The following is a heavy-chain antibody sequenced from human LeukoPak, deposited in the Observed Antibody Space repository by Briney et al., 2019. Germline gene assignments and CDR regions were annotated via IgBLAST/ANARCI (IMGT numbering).Heavy chain of an antibody. Sequence: GGSLRLSCAASGFTFSTYEMNWVRQAPGKGLERVSHISSSGSIIYYADSVKGRFTISRDNAKNSLYLQMNSLRAEDTALYYCARWGDIATAGDYWGQGTLVTVSS. CDR3: ARWGDIATAGDY. CDR2: ISSSGSII. CDR1: GFTFSTYE. V-gene: IGHV3-48*03. J-gene: IGHJ4*02. D-gene: IGHD6-13*01.